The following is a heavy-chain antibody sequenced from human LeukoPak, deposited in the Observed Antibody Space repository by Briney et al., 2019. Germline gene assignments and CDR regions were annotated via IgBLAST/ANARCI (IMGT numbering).Heavy chain of an antibody. CDR3: ARLVVSTWYHEVLLGRDY. CDR1: GGSISSYY. D-gene: IGHD6-13*01. V-gene: IGHV4-59*08. Sequence: SETLSLTCTVSGGSISSYYWNWIRQPPGKGLEWIGYIFYSGRTNYNPSLKSRVTISVDTSKNQFSLKLSSVTAADTAVYYCARLVVSTWYHEVLLGRDYWGQGTLVTVSS. CDR2: IFYSGRT. J-gene: IGHJ4*02.